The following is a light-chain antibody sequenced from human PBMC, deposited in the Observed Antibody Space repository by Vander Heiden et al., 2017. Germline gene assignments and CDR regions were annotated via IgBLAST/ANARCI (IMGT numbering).Light chain of an antibody. CDR1: RGVSSY. Sequence: EIGLTQSLATLALSLGERAAPPCWAGRGVSSYLSWYQQKPGQAPRLLIYDAANRATGIAARFSGSGSGTEFTLTISSLEHDDFAVYYCQQRSNWPPQWTFGQGTKVEIK. CDR3: QQRSNWPPQWT. CDR2: DAA. V-gene: IGKV3-11*01. J-gene: IGKJ1*01.